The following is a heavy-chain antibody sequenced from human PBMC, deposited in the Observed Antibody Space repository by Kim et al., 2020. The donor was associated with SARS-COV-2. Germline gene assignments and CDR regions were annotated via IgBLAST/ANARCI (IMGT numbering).Heavy chain of an antibody. D-gene: IGHD3-22*01. CDR2: IYYSGST. CDR3: ARHSDSSGYYH. CDR1: GGSISSSSYY. Sequence: SETLSLTCTVSGGSISSSSYYWGWIRQPPGKGLEWIGSIYYSGSTYYNPSLKSRVTISVDTSKNQFSLKLSSVTAADTAVYYCARHSDSSGYYHWGQGTLVTVSS. V-gene: IGHV4-39*01. J-gene: IGHJ5*02.